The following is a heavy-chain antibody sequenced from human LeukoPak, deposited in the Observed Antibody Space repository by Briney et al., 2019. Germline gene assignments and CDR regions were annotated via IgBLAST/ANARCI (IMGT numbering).Heavy chain of an antibody. J-gene: IGHJ3*02. V-gene: IGHV3-9*01. Sequence: GGSLRLSCAGSGFTFDDYAMHWVRQPPGKGLEWVSSISWDSGSSVYAASVKGRFTISRENAKNSLHLQMNRLTPEDTALYYCIKDLRLDLHLDTFHMWGQGTLVTVSS. D-gene: IGHD1-7*01. CDR3: IKDLRLDLHLDTFHM. CDR2: ISWDSGSS. CDR1: GFTFDDYA.